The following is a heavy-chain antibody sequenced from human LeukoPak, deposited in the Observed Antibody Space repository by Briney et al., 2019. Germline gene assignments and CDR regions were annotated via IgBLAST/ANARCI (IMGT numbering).Heavy chain of an antibody. CDR1: GFTFSSYE. CDR2: ISSSGNTI. Sequence: GGSLRLSCAASGFTFSSYEMNWVRQAPGKGLEWVSYISSSGNTIYYADSVKGRFTISRDNAKNSLYLQMNSLRAEDTAVYYCARVASYAFDIWGQGTMVTVSS. D-gene: IGHD6-6*01. J-gene: IGHJ3*02. V-gene: IGHV3-48*03. CDR3: ARVASYAFDI.